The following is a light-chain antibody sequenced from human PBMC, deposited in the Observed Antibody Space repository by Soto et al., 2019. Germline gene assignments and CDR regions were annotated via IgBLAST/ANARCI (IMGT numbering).Light chain of an antibody. CDR3: SSYTTTTRL. CDR1: SVDISSNNY. CDR2: EVS. J-gene: IGLJ3*02. V-gene: IGLV2-14*01. Sequence: QSALTQPASVSGSPGQSITISCTGTSVDISSNNYVSWFQQRPGKAPTLIIYEVSNRPSGVSTHFSGSKSGNTASLTISGLLPEEEAEYYCSSYTTTTRLFGGGTKLTVL.